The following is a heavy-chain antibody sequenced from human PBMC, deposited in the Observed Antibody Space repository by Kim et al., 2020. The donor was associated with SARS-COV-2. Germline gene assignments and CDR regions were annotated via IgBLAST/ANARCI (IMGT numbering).Heavy chain of an antibody. CDR3: ARYNWKSGYGMDV. J-gene: IGHJ6*02. V-gene: IGHV3-21*01. Sequence: GGSLRLSCAASGFTFSSYSMNWVRQAPGKGLEWVSSISSSSSYIYYADSVKGRFTISRDNAKNSLYLQMNSLRAEDTAVYYCARYNWKSGYGMDVWGQGTTVTVSS. D-gene: IGHD1-20*01. CDR1: GFTFSSYS. CDR2: ISSSSSYI.